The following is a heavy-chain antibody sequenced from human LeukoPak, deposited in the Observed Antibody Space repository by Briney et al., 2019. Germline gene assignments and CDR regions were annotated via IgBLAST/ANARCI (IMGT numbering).Heavy chain of an antibody. CDR1: GGSFSGYY. J-gene: IGHJ5*02. D-gene: IGHD3-10*01. V-gene: IGHV4-34*01. CDR2: INHSGST. CDR3: ARGKGSYYHNWFDP. Sequence: RASETLSLTCAVYGGSFSGYYWSWIRQPPGKGLEWIGEINHSGSTNYNPSLKSRVTISVDTSKNQFSLKLSSVTAAVTAVYYCARGKGSYYHNWFDPWGQGTLVTVSS.